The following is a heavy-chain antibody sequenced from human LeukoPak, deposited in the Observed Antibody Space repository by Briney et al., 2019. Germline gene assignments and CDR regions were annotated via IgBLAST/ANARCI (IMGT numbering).Heavy chain of an antibody. V-gene: IGHV3-21*01. J-gene: IGHJ3*01. Sequence: PGGSLRLSCAASGFTFSSYSMNWVRQAPGKGLEWVSSISSSSSYIYYADSVKGRFTISRDNSKNTLYLQMGSLRAEDMGVYYCAVNDFGDYEDAFDLWGQGTVVTVSS. D-gene: IGHD4-17*01. CDR3: AVNDFGDYEDAFDL. CDR1: GFTFSSYS. CDR2: ISSSSSYI.